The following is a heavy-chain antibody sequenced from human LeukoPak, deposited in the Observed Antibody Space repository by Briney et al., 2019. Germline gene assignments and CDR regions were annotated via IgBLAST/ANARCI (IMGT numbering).Heavy chain of an antibody. CDR2: MNPNSGNT. J-gene: IGHJ4*02. CDR3: ARDSATVTTPYFDY. CDR1: GCTFTSYD. V-gene: IGHV1-8*01. Sequence: ASVKVSCKASGCTFTSYDINWVRQATGQGLEWMGWMNPNSGNTGYAQKFQGRVTMTRNTSISTAYMELSSLRSEDTAVYYCARDSATVTTPYFDYWGQGTLVTVPS. D-gene: IGHD4-17*01.